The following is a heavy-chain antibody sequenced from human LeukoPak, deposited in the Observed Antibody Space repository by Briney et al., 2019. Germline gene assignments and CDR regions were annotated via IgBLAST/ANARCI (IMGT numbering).Heavy chain of an antibody. CDR1: GYTFTGYY. D-gene: IGHD2-15*01. J-gene: IGHJ6*02. CDR3: ARDLLTATQYYGMDV. V-gene: IGHV1-2*02. Sequence: ASVKVSCKASGYTFTGYYMHWVRQAPGQGLEWMGWINPKSGGTNYAQEFQGRVTMTRDTSISTAYMELRRLRSDDPAVYYCARDLLTATQYYGMDVWGQGTTVTVSS. CDR2: INPKSGGT.